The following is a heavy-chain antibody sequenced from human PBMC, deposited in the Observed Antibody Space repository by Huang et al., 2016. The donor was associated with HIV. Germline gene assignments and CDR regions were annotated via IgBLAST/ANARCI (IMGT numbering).Heavy chain of an antibody. CDR1: GFIFNDFA. D-gene: IGHD4-17*01. CDR3: SPSGDDYFYFYMDV. J-gene: IGHJ6*03. Sequence: QLVESGGDSVQSGRSLRLSCRGSGFIFNDFAINWFRQSQGKGVECVCFVRSKAFGGASKSAPSVKDRFTVSRDEAKNVAFLQMDNLQVDDTAIYYCSPSGDDYFYFYMDVWGNGTTVIVS. CDR2: VRSKAFGGAS. V-gene: IGHV3-49*03.